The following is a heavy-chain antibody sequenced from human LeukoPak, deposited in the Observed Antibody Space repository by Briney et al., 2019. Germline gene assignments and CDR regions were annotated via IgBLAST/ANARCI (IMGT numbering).Heavy chain of an antibody. CDR2: IKQDGSEK. CDR1: GFTFSSYW. Sequence: GGSLRLSCAASGFTFSSYWMSWVRQAPGKGLEWVANIKQDGSEKYYVDSVKGRFTISRDNAKNSLYLQMNSLGAEDTAVYYCARSKNMITFGGVIEVFDYWGQGTLVTVSS. V-gene: IGHV3-7*01. CDR3: ARSKNMITFGGVIEVFDY. D-gene: IGHD3-16*02. J-gene: IGHJ4*02.